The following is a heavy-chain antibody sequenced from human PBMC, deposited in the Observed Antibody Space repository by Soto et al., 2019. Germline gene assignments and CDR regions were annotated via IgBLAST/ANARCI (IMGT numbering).Heavy chain of an antibody. J-gene: IGHJ4*02. CDR2: ISGSGGST. CDR1: GFTFSSYA. Sequence: GGSLRLSCAASGFTFSSYAMSWVRQAPGKGLEWVSAISGSGGSTYYADSVKGRFTISRDNSKNTLYLQMNSLRAEDTAVYYCACITMIVVGTFDYWGQGTLVTVSS. V-gene: IGHV3-23*01. D-gene: IGHD3-22*01. CDR3: ACITMIVVGTFDY.